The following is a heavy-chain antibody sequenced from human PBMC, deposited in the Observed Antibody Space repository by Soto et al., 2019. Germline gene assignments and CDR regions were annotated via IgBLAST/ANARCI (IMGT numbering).Heavy chain of an antibody. Sequence: PVGSLRLSCKASGFTFSDYSMTWVRQAPGKGLEWVSSITGSGGTTYYADSVEDRFTISRDNSKNTLYLQINSLKAEDTAVYYCAKGWQYYDILTGYYYWGQGTLVTVSS. D-gene: IGHD3-9*01. CDR3: AKGWQYYDILTGYYY. CDR1: GFTFSDYS. CDR2: ITGSGGTT. V-gene: IGHV3-23*01. J-gene: IGHJ4*02.